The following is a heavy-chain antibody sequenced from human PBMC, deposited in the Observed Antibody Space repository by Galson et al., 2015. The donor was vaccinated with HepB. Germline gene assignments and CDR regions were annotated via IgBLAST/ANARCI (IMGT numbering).Heavy chain of an antibody. CDR1: GFPLSTSGVG. CDR3: AHRLKGTGWYYFDY. V-gene: IGHV2-5*01. CDR2: IYWNDDK. D-gene: IGHD6-19*01. J-gene: IGHJ4*02. Sequence: ALVKPTQTLTLTCTFSGFPLSTSGVGVGWIRQPPGKALEWLAHIYWNDDKFYSPSLKSRLTITKDTSKNQVALTMTNMDPVDTATYYCAHRLKGTGWYYFDYWGQGTLVTVSS.